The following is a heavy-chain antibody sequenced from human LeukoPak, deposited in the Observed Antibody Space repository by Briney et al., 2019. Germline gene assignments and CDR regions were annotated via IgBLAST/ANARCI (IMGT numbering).Heavy chain of an antibody. CDR2: IYYTGST. CDR1: GCSISSYY. J-gene: IGHJ4*02. D-gene: IGHD6-19*01. Sequence: PSETLSLTCAASGCSISSYYWSWIRQPPGKGPEWIGYIYYTGSTNYNPSLKSRVTISVDTSKNQFSLKLSSVTAASAAVYDCSPRVELAGPLDYWGQGTLVPVSS. CDR3: SPRVELAGPLDY. V-gene: IGHV4-59*12.